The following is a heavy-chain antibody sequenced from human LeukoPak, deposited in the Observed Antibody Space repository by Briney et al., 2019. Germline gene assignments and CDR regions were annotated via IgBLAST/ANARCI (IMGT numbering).Heavy chain of an antibody. CDR3: ARRRYCSSTSCRRYFDY. Sequence: GKSLKISCKGSGYSFTSHWIGWVRQMPGKGLEWMGIIYPGDSDTRYSPSFQGQVTISADKSISTAYLQWSSLKASDTAMYYCARRRYCSSTSCRRYFDYWGQGTLVTVSS. J-gene: IGHJ4*02. CDR2: IYPGDSDT. D-gene: IGHD2-2*01. V-gene: IGHV5-51*01. CDR1: GYSFTSHW.